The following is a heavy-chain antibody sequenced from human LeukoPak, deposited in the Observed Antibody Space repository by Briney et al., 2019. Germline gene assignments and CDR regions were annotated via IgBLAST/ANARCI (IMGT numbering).Heavy chain of an antibody. Sequence: GGSLRLSCAASGFTFSSYSMNWVRQAPGKGLEWVSSISSSSSYIYYADSVKGRFTFSRDNAKNSLYLRMNSLRAEDTAMYYCARGPISVVAALGIFDYWGQGTLVTVSS. V-gene: IGHV3-21*06. CDR3: ARGPISVVAALGIFDY. CDR1: GFTFSSYS. CDR2: ISSSSSYI. J-gene: IGHJ4*02. D-gene: IGHD2-15*01.